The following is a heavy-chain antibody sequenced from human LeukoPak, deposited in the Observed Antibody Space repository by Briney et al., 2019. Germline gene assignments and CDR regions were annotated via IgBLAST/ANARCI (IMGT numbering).Heavy chain of an antibody. J-gene: IGHJ4*02. CDR3: ARGYNYNDAFFDY. V-gene: IGHV3-13*01. CDR2: IGTAGDT. CDR1: GFTFNNYD. Sequence: GGSLRLSCVASGFTFNNYDMHWVRQGPGKGLEWVSTIGTAGDTYYPGSVKGRFTISRQNTKNSFYLRMNSLRAEDTAVYYCARGYNYNDAFFDYWGQGTLVTVSS. D-gene: IGHD5-24*01.